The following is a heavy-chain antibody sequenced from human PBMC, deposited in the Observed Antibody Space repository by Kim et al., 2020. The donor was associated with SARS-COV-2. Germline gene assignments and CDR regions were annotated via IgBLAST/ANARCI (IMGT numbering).Heavy chain of an antibody. J-gene: IGHJ4*02. CDR1: GFTFSSYW. D-gene: IGHD6-19*01. V-gene: IGHV3-7*03. CDR2: IKQDGSEK. CDR3: ASQREGQWLVLFDY. Sequence: GGSLRLSCAASGFTFSSYWMSWVRQAPGKGLEWVANIKQDGSEKYYVDSVKGRFTISRDNAKNSLYLQMNSLRAEDTAVYYCASQREGQWLVLFDYWGQGTLVTVSS.